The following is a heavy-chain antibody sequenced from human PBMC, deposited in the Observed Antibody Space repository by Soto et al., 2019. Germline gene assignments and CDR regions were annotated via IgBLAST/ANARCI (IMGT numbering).Heavy chain of an antibody. CDR3: TTGHYYDSSGYYYGVY. J-gene: IGHJ4*02. CDR2: IKSKTDGGTT. Sequence: GGSLRLSCAASGFTFSNAWMNWVRQAPGKGLEWVGRIKSKTDGGTTDYAAPVKGRFTISRDDSKNTLYLQMNSLKTEDTAVYYCTTGHYYDSSGYYYGVYWGQGTLVTVSS. V-gene: IGHV3-15*07. CDR1: GFTFSNAW. D-gene: IGHD3-22*01.